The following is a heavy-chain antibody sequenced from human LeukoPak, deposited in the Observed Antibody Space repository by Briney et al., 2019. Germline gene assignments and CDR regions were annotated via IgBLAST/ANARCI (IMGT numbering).Heavy chain of an antibody. J-gene: IGHJ4*02. Sequence: SETLSLTCAVYGGSFSGYYWSWIRQPPGKGLEWIGEINHSGSTNYNPSLKSRVTISVDTSKNQFSLKLSSVTAADTAVYYCARRNHNYYFDYWGQGTLVTVSS. D-gene: IGHD1-14*01. CDR1: GGSFSGYY. CDR2: INHSGST. CDR3: ARRNHNYYFDY. V-gene: IGHV4-34*01.